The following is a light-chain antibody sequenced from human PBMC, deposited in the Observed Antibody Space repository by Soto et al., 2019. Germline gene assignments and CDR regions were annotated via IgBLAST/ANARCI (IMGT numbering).Light chain of an antibody. J-gene: IGLJ2*01. V-gene: IGLV1-47*01. CDR1: RSNIGSNY. CDR3: ATWDDSLV. Sequence: HSVLTQPPSASGTPGQRVTISCSGSRSNIGSNYVYWYQQLPATAPKLVIYRNNQRPSGVPDRFSGSKSGTSASLAISGLRSEDEADYYCATWDDSLVFGGGTKLTVL. CDR2: RNN.